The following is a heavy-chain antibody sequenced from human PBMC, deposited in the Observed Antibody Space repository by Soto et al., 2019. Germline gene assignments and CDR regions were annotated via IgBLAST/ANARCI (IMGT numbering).Heavy chain of an antibody. Sequence: QVQLVESGGGVVQPGRSLRLSCAASGFTFSSYGMHWVRQAPGKGLEWVAVISYDGSNKYYADSVKGRFTISRDNSKNPLYLQMNSLRAEDTAVYYCAKDLRWGVGSSSWYGTSLDYWGQGTLVTVSS. V-gene: IGHV3-30*18. J-gene: IGHJ4*02. CDR2: ISYDGSNK. CDR3: AKDLRWGVGSSSWYGTSLDY. D-gene: IGHD6-13*01. CDR1: GFTFSSYG.